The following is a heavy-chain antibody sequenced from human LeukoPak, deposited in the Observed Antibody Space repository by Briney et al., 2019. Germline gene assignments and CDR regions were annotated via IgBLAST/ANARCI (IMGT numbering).Heavy chain of an antibody. Sequence: SETLSPTCAVYGGSFSGYYWSWIRQPPGKGLEWIGEINHSGSTNYNPSLKSRVTISVDTSKNQFSLKLSSVTAADTAVYYCARGPQGRNWFDPWGQGTLVTVSS. CDR3: ARGPQGRNWFDP. CDR2: INHSGST. CDR1: GGSFSGYY. D-gene: IGHD7-27*01. V-gene: IGHV4-34*01. J-gene: IGHJ5*02.